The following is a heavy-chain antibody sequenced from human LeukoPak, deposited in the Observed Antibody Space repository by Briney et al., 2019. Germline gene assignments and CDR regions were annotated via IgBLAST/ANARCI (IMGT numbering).Heavy chain of an antibody. CDR1: GFTFSDYA. J-gene: IGHJ6*03. V-gene: IGHV3-30*02. Sequence: GGSLRLSCTASGFTFSDYAMHWVRQAPGKGLEWVAFVRYDGIIKYYADSLKGRFTISRDNSKSTLYLQMDSLRSDDTAAYYCARCVGRKDHYYYMDVWGTGTTVTVSS. CDR2: VRYDGIIK. CDR3: ARCVGRKDHYYYMDV.